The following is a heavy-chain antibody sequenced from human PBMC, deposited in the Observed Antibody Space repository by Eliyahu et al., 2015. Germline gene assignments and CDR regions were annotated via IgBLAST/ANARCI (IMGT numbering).Heavy chain of an antibody. CDR3: AKNAEDSGYNFHYYYAFDV. Sequence: LVESGGGVVQPGRSLRLSCAASGFNFKIQAMHWVRQSPGKGLEWVAAISYGGTGKYYADFVKDRFTISRDNSRNTLYLEMNGLRPDDTAVYYCAKNAEDSGYNFHYYYAFDVWGQGTTVAVSS. J-gene: IGHJ6*02. CDR1: GFNFKIQA. D-gene: IGHD5-12*01. V-gene: IGHV3-30-3*02. CDR2: ISYGGTGK.